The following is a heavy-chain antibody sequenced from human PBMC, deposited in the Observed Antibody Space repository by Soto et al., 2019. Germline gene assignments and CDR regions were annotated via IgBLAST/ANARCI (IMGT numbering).Heavy chain of an antibody. CDR3: ACGGGSPHLYVMYF. J-gene: IGHJ6*02. V-gene: IGHV4-31*03. CDR2: IYYSGST. Sequence: PSKNPSLSCTVSDESINSGGYYCSWIRQHPGKGLEWIGYIYYSGSTYYNPSLKSRVTISVDTSKNQFSLKLSSVTAADTAVYYGACGGGSPHLYVMYFCGQGTTVIVS. D-gene: IGHD3-16*01. CDR1: DESINSGGYY.